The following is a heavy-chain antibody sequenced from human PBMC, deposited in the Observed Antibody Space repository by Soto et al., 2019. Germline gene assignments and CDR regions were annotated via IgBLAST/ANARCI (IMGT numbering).Heavy chain of an antibody. V-gene: IGHV2-5*02. D-gene: IGHD2-21*02. CDR3: APRPVPVTAVPSTWFDP. CDR2: IYWDDDK. CDR1: GFSITTSGVG. J-gene: IGHJ5*02. Sequence: QITLKESGPTLVKSTQTLTLTCTLSGFSITTSGVGVAWIRQPPGKALEWLALIYWDDDKRYSPSLKSRLTTTKDASKDLVVLTMTDMDPLDSATYYCAPRPVPVTAVPSTWFDPWGQGTLVTVSS.